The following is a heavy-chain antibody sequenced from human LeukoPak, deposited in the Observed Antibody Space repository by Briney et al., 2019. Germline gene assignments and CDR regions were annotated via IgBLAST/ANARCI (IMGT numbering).Heavy chain of an antibody. CDR1: GGSISSYY. Sequence: PSETLSLTCTVSGGSISSYYWSWIRQPAGKGLEWIGRIYTSGSTNYNPSLKSRVTMSVDTSKNQFSLKLSSVTAADTAVYYCARTYYDYVWGSYRSDYWGQGTLVTVSS. V-gene: IGHV4-4*07. CDR2: IYTSGST. D-gene: IGHD3-16*02. J-gene: IGHJ4*02. CDR3: ARTYYDYVWGSYRSDY.